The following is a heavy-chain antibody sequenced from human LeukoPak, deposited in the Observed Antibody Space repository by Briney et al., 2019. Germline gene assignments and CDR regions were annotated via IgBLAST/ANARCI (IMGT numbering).Heavy chain of an antibody. CDR3: TSLWFGELLYDTGRLGYYYYMDV. Sequence: GASVNVSCKASGYTFTSYIMNWIRQAPGQGLEWMGWINPNSGGTNYAQKFQGRVTMTRDTSISTAYMELSRLRSDDTAVYYCTSLWFGELLYDTGRLGYYYYMDVWGKGTTVTTSS. CDR2: INPNSGGT. V-gene: IGHV1-2*02. CDR1: GYTFTSYI. D-gene: IGHD3-10*01. J-gene: IGHJ6*03.